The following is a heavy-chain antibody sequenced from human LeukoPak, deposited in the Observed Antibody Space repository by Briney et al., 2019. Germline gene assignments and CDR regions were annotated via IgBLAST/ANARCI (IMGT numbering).Heavy chain of an antibody. D-gene: IGHD6-13*01. J-gene: IGHJ4*02. V-gene: IGHV3-30*18. CDR1: GFTFSSYG. Sequence: GGSLRLSCAASGFTFSSYGTHWVRQAPGKGLEWVAVISYDGSNKYYADSVKGRFTIPRDNSKNTLYLQMNSLRAEDTAVYYCAKGEFYSSSWEDFDYWGQGTLVTVSS. CDR3: AKGEFYSSSWEDFDY. CDR2: ISYDGSNK.